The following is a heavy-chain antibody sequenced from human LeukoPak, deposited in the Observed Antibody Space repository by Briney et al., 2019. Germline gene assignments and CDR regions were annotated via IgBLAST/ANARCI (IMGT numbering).Heavy chain of an antibody. Sequence: SETLSLTCTVSGGSISSYYWSWIRQPPGKGLEWIGYIYYSGSTNYNPSLKSRVTISVDTSKNQFSLKLSSVTAADTAVYYCARDEYSYGFSTTAFDIWGQGTMVTVSS. J-gene: IGHJ3*02. CDR2: IYYSGST. CDR3: ARDEYSYGFSTTAFDI. CDR1: GGSISSYY. V-gene: IGHV4-59*01. D-gene: IGHD5-18*01.